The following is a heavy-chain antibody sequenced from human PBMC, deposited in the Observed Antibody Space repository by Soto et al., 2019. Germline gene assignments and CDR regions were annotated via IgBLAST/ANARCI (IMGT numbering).Heavy chain of an antibody. CDR1: GDTFSTYA. CDR3: ARGYEPLGDP. D-gene: IGHD1-26*01. J-gene: IGHJ5*02. CDR2: IIPLFGTA. Sequence: QVQLVQSGPEIKKPGSSVKVSCKASGDTFSTYAITWVRQAPGQGLEWMGGIIPLFGTAHHAQKFQGRLTITADESTSTAYMELSKLRSGATAVYYCARGYEPLGDPWGQGTLVTVSS. V-gene: IGHV1-69*12.